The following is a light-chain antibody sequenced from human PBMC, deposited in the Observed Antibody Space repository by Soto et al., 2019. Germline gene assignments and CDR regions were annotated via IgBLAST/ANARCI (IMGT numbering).Light chain of an antibody. J-gene: IGKJ4*01. V-gene: IGKV3-11*01. CDR3: QQRSSWPST. Sequence: EIVLTQSPATLSLSPGERATLSCRASQSVSSYLAWYQQKPGQAPRLLVYDASSRATGIPARFSGSGSGTDFTLTITSLEPDDFAVYYCQQRSSWPSTFGGGTKVEI. CDR1: QSVSSY. CDR2: DAS.